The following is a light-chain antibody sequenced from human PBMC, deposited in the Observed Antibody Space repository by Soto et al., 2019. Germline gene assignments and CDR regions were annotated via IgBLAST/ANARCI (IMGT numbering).Light chain of an antibody. Sequence: DIQMTQSPSTLSASVGDRVTITCRASQSISSWLAWYQQKPGKAPKLLIYKASSLESGVPSRFSGSGSGTEFTLTISSLQPDDFATYSCQQYNSYTPTWTFGQGTKVDIK. CDR2: KAS. J-gene: IGKJ1*01. CDR3: QQYNSYTPTWT. V-gene: IGKV1-5*03. CDR1: QSISSW.